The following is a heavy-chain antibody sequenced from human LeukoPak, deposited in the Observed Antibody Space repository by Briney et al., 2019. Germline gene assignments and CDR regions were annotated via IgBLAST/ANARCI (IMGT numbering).Heavy chain of an antibody. CDR2: INSDGSST. V-gene: IGHV3-74*01. J-gene: IGHJ6*03. CDR3: ARGGFCSGGSGPVDYYYYMDV. D-gene: IGHD2-15*01. CDR1: GFTFSNYW. Sequence: GGSLRLSCAASGFTFSNYWMHWVRQAPGKGLVWVSRINSDGSSTSYAASVKGRFTISRDNAKNTLYLQLNSLRAEDTAVYYCARGGFCSGGSGPVDYYYYMDVWGKGTTGTVSS.